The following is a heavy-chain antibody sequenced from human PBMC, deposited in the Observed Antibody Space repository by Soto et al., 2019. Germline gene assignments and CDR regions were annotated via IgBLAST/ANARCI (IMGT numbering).Heavy chain of an antibody. CDR2: LYYSGST. CDR1: GGSITSDY. J-gene: IGHJ3*02. CDR3: ARQSYDILTGYSAFDI. Sequence: SETLSLTCTLSGGSITSDYWSWIRQPPGKGLEWIGYLYYSGSTNYNPSLKSRVIISVDTSKNQFSLKLSSVTAADSAVYYCARQSYDILTGYSAFDIWGKGTMVTVSS. D-gene: IGHD3-9*01. V-gene: IGHV4-59*08.